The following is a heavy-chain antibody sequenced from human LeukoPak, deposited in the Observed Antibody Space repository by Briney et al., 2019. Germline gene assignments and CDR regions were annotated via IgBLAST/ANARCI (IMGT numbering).Heavy chain of an antibody. Sequence: PGGSLRLSCAASGFTFSRYSMNWVRQAPGKVLEWVGRIKSKTDGGTTAYAAHVKGRFTISRDDSKNTLYLQMNSLKTEDTAVYYCSTTYFYDSSEGYWGQGTLVTVSS. CDR3: STTYFYDSSEGY. CDR2: IKSKTDGGTT. V-gene: IGHV3-15*07. J-gene: IGHJ4*02. CDR1: GFTFSRYS. D-gene: IGHD3-22*01.